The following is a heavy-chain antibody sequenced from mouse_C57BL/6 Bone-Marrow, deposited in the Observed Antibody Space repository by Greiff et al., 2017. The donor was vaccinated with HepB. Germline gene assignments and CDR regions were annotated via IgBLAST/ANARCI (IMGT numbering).Heavy chain of an antibody. CDR2: IYPGSGNT. CDR1: GYTFTDYY. J-gene: IGHJ3*01. CDR3: ASGDFFAY. V-gene: IGHV1-76*01. Sequence: VQLQQSGAELVRPGASVKLSCKASGYTFTDYYINWVKQRPGQGLEWIARIYPGSGNTYYNEKFKGKATLTAEESSSTAYMQLSSLTSEDSAVYFCASGDFFAYWGQGTLVTVSA. D-gene: IGHD3-3*01.